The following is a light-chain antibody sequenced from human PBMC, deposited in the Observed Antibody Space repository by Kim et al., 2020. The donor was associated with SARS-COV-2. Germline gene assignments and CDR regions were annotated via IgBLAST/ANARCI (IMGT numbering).Light chain of an antibody. J-gene: IGLJ3*02. CDR2: RSN. Sequence: QAGLTQPPSVSKALGQTATLTCTGNNNNVGNQGASWLQQQQGHPPKLLVYRSNERPSGISERLSASRSGNTASLTISGLQPEDEGDYYCSAWDSSLSGRVFGGGTQLTVL. CDR1: NNNVGNQG. V-gene: IGLV10-54*01. CDR3: SAWDSSLSGRV.